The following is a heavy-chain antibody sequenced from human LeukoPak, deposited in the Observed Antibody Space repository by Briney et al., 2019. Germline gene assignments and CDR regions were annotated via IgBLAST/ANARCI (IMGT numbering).Heavy chain of an antibody. CDR1: GGSISSSNSY. Sequence: PSETLSLTCTVSGGSISSSNSYWGWIRQPPGKGLEWIGEINHSGSTNYNPSLKSRVTISVDTSKNQFSLKLSSVTAADTAVYYCARGRRSSGWLGFPSSDYWGQGTLVTVSS. D-gene: IGHD6-19*01. CDR2: INHSGST. J-gene: IGHJ4*02. CDR3: ARGRRSSGWLGFPSSDY. V-gene: IGHV4-39*07.